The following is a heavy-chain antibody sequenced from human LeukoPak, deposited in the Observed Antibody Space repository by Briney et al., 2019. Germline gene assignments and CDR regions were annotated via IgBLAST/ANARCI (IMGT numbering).Heavy chain of an antibody. D-gene: IGHD3-10*01. J-gene: IGHJ4*02. CDR1: GFTFSSYW. Sequence: GGSLRLSCAASGFTFSSYWMHWVRQAPGKGLVWVSRINSDGSSTSYADSVKGRFTISRDNAKNTLYLQMNSLRAEDTAVYYCAREDREDYYGSGSYYADYWGQGTLVTVSS. CDR2: INSDGSST. CDR3: AREDREDYYGSGSYYADY. V-gene: IGHV3-74*01.